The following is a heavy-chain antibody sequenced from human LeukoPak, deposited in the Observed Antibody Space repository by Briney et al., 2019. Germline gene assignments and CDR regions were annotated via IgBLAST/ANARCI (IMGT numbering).Heavy chain of an antibody. Sequence: GGSLRLSCAASGNYWMHWVRQTPGKGLEWVSYISSSSSTISYPDSVKGRFTISRDNAKNSLYLQMNNLRAEDTAVYYCARDRCTNGVCYTFAYWGQGTLVTVSS. CDR2: ISSSSSTI. CDR1: GNYW. D-gene: IGHD2-8*01. J-gene: IGHJ4*02. CDR3: ARDRCTNGVCYTFAY. V-gene: IGHV3-48*01.